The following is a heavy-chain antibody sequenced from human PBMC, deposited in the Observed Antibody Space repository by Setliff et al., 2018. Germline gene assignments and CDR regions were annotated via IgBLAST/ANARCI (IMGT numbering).Heavy chain of an antibody. D-gene: IGHD3-16*01. CDR2: IKWSGAST. CDR1: GFTFSTYA. Sequence: PGGSLRLSCAASGFTFSTYAMSWVRQAPGKGLEWVSGIKWSGASTGYADSVKGRFTISRDNAKNSLYMQMNSLRAEDTAVYYCARGGSPYYFDYWGQGTLVTVSS. J-gene: IGHJ4*02. V-gene: IGHV3-20*04. CDR3: ARGGSPYYFDY.